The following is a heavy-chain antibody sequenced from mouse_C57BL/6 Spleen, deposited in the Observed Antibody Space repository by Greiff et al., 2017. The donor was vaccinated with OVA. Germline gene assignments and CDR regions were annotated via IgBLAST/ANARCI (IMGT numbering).Heavy chain of an antibody. V-gene: IGHV1-50*01. J-gene: IGHJ4*01. CDR2: IDPSDSYT. Sequence: QVQLQQPGAELVKPGASVKLSCKASGYTFTSYWMQWVKQRPGQGLEWIGEIDPSDSYTNYNQKFKGKATLTVDTSSSTAYMQLSSLTSEDSAVYYCARLLPPHAMDYWGQGTSVTVSS. CDR1: GYTFTSYW. CDR3: ARLLPPHAMDY. D-gene: IGHD2-12*01.